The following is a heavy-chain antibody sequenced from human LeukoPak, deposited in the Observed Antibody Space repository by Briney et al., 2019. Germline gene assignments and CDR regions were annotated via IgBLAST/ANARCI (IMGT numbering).Heavy chain of an antibody. V-gene: IGHV1-69*05. CDR3: ARVYSSSWYGTRFEY. D-gene: IGHD6-13*01. Sequence: GASVNVSCKASGGTFSSYAISWVRQAPGQGLKWMGGIIPIFGTANYAQKFQGRVTMTRDTSTSTVYMELSSLRSEDTAVYYCARVYSSSWYGTRFEYWGQGTLVTVSS. CDR1: GGTFSSYA. CDR2: IIPIFGTA. J-gene: IGHJ4*02.